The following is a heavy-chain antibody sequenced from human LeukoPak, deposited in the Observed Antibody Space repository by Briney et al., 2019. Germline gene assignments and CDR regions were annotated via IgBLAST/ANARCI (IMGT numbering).Heavy chain of an antibody. CDR3: ARDSSWY. V-gene: IGHV1-2*02. Sequence: RASVKVSCKASGYTFSGYYIHWVRQAPGQGLEWMGWINPNSGGTNYAQKFQGRVTMTRDTSISTAYMELSSLRSDDTAVYYCARDSSWYWGQGTLVTVSS. J-gene: IGHJ4*02. CDR2: INPNSGGT. CDR1: GYTFSGYY.